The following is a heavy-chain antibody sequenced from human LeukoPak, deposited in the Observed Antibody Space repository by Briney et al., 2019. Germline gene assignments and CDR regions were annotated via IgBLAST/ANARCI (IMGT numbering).Heavy chain of an antibody. CDR2: IRHDGGDK. CDR1: GFTFSRNG. CDR3: AKCDSTGYYSVEHVDY. D-gene: IGHD3-22*01. Sequence: GGSLRLSCAASGFTFSRNGIHWVRQAPGKGLGWVAFIRHDGGDKYYAESVKRRLTICRDNFKITVYLQMNSLRAEDTAVYYCAKCDSTGYYSVEHVDYWGQGTLVTVSS. V-gene: IGHV3-30*02. J-gene: IGHJ4*02.